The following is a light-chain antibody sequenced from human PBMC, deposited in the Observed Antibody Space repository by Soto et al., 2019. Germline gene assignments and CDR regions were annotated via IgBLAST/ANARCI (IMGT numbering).Light chain of an antibody. Sequence: DIQMTQSPSSLSASVGDRSNITCRASQSISRYLNWYPHRPGKDPKLLINAASSLERGVPSRFSGGGSGTDFTLTISSLQPEDFATYFCQQSYSIPITFGQGTRLDIK. CDR2: AAS. CDR3: QQSYSIPIT. J-gene: IGKJ5*01. CDR1: QSISRY. V-gene: IGKV1-39*01.